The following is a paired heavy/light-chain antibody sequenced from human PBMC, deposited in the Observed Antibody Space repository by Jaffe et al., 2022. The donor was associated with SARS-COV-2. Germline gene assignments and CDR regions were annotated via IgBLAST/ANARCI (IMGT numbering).Heavy chain of an antibody. CDR3: ARVGSIRGGDPPDY. D-gene: IGHD3-10*01. Sequence: EVQLVESGGGSAQPGGSLRLSCAVSGLTFRINAMNWVRQAPGKGLEWVSFISSSGDTILYADSVKGRFTISRDNAKNSLYLQMNSLRVEDMAVYYCARVGSIRGGDPPDYWGQGTLVTVSS. CDR1: GLTFRINA. CDR2: ISSSGDTI. J-gene: IGHJ4*02. V-gene: IGHV3-48*01.
Light chain of an antibody. CDR1: QSLVYNDGNTY. V-gene: IGKV2-30*01. J-gene: IGKJ4*01. CDR3: MQGTHWPLT. Sequence: DVVMTQSPLSLPVTLGQPASISCRSSQSLVYNDGNTYLNWFQQRPGQSPRRLIYKVSNRDSGVPDRFSGSGSGTDFTLKISRVEAEDVGVYYCMQGTHWPLTFGGGTKVEIK. CDR2: KVS.